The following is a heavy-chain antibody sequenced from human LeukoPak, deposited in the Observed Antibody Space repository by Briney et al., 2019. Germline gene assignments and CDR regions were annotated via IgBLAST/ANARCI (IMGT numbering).Heavy chain of an antibody. D-gene: IGHD1-26*01. J-gene: IGHJ4*02. CDR2: IYYSGST. CDR3: ASRPKLGRPTFDY. CDR1: XXXIXSGGYY. Sequence: PSETLXXTXXXSXXXIXSGGYYWSWIRQHPGKGLEWIGYIYYSGSTYYNPSLKSRVTISVDTSKNQFSLKLSSVTAADTAVYYCASRPKLGRPTFDYWGQGTLVTVSS. V-gene: IGHV4-31*02.